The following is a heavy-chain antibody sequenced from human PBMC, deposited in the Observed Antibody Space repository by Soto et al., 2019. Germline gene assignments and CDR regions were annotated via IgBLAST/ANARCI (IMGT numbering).Heavy chain of an antibody. CDR1: GFTFDDYA. Sequence: EVQLVESGGGLVQPGRSLRLSCAASGFTFDDYAMHWVRQAPGKGLEWVSGISWDSGFIDYADSVKGRFSISRDNAKNSLYLQMNSLRTEDTALYYCAKDMGQQLVQVDYWGQGALVTVSS. CDR3: AKDMGQQLVQVDY. D-gene: IGHD6-13*01. CDR2: ISWDSGFI. V-gene: IGHV3-9*01. J-gene: IGHJ4*02.